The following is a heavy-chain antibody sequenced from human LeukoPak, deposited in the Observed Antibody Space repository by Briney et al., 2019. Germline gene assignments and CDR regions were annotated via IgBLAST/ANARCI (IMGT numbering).Heavy chain of an antibody. D-gene: IGHD1-26*01. CDR1: GFTFSSYA. Sequence: AGGSLRLSCAASGFTFSSYAMSWVRQAPGKGLEWVSAISGSGGSTYYADSVKGRFTISRDNSKNTLYLQMNSLRAEDTAVYYCAKGGGSLTWPFDYWGQGTLVTVSS. CDR3: AKGGGSLTWPFDY. V-gene: IGHV3-23*01. CDR2: ISGSGGST. J-gene: IGHJ4*02.